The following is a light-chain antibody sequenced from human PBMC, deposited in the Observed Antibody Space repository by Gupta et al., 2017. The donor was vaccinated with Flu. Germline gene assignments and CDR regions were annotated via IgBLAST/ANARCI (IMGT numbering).Light chain of an antibody. CDR1: QAISLSY. V-gene: IGKV3-20*01. Sequence: EIVLTQSPGTLSLSPGERATLSCWATQAISLSYLGWYQQRPGQAPRLLIYGTSTRAAGVPDRFSGSGSGTDFTLIINNGEPDDSAVYCCQQDSYLPVTFGRGTKVEIK. CDR3: QQDSYLPVT. J-gene: IGKJ4*01. CDR2: GTS.